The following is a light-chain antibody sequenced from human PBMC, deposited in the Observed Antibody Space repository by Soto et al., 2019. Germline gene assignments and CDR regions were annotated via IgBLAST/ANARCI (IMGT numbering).Light chain of an antibody. CDR2: DAS. CDR1: QSVSSSY. Sequence: EIGLTQSPATLSLSPGERATLSCGPSQSVSSSYLAWYQQKPGLAPRLLIYDASSRATGIPDRFSGSGSGTDFTLTISRLQPEDCAVYDCQQYGSSPYTLGQGTKLEIK. CDR3: QQYGSSPYT. J-gene: IGKJ2*01. V-gene: IGKV3D-20*01.